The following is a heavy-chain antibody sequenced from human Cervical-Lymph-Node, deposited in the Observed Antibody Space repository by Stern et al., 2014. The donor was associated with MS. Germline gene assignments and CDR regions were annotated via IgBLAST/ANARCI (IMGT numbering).Heavy chain of an antibody. CDR1: GFPFSDYG. D-gene: IGHD3-10*01. J-gene: IGHJ6*02. CDR3: ARDRGLTHYFYGMDV. CDR2: ATYDGSDQ. Sequence: VQLVESGGGVVQPGKSLSLSRAASGFPFSDYGMHWVRQAPGKGLEWAALATYDGSDQYYADSVKGRFTVSRDNSKNTVLLQMNGLRPEDTAVYFCARDRGLTHYFYGMDVWGQGTTVTVSS. V-gene: IGHV3-30*03.